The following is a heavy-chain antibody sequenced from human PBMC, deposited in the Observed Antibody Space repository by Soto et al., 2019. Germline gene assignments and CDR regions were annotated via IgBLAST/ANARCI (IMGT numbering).Heavy chain of an antibody. CDR3: ARGGLLWFGEILNAFDI. J-gene: IGHJ3*02. CDR2: IKQDGSEK. Sequence: SVGSLRLSCAASGFTFSSYWMSWVRQAPGKGLEWVANIKQDGSEKYYVDSVKGRFTISRDNVKNSLYLQMNSLRAEDTAVYYCARGGLLWFGEILNAFDIWGQGTMVTVSS. CDR1: GFTFSSYW. V-gene: IGHV3-7*01. D-gene: IGHD3-10*01.